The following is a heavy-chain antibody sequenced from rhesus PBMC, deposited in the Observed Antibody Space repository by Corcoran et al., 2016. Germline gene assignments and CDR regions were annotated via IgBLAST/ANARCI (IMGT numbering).Heavy chain of an antibody. J-gene: IGHJ4*01. V-gene: IGHV4-80*01. CDR1: GASISSNW. CDR2: INGNSGKT. D-gene: IGHD1-44*01. Sequence: QVQLQESGPGLVKPSETLSLTCTVSGASISSNWWSWLRQPPGKGLEWIGGINGNSGKTNYNPALKSRVTISKDASKNQFSLKLISVTAADTAVYYCARGEVGFDYWGQGVLVTVSS. CDR3: ARGEVGFDY.